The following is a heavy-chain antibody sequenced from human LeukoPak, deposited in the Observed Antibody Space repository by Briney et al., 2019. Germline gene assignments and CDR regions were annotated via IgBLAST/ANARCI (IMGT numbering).Heavy chain of an antibody. CDR2: ITSADSST. J-gene: IGHJ4*02. CDR1: GFTFSSYW. V-gene: IGHV3-74*01. Sequence: GGSLRLSCAASGFTFSSYWMHWVRQAPGKGLVWVSRITSADSSTSYADSVKGRFIISRDNAKNTLYLQMNSLRAEDTAVYYCARGRPNYYFDYWGQGTLVTVSS. D-gene: IGHD1-1*01. CDR3: ARGRPNYYFDY.